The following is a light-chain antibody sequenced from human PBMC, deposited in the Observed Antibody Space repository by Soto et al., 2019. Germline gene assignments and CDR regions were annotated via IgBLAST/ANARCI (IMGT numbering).Light chain of an antibody. CDR1: KLGTKY. CDR2: QDT. CDR3: QAWDRSTVV. V-gene: IGLV3-1*01. Sequence: SYELTQPPSVSVSLGQTASITCSGDKLGTKYACWYQQKPGQSPVLVIYQDTKRPSGIPERFAGSNSGNTATLTISGTQAMDEADYYCQAWDRSTVVFGGGTKLTVL. J-gene: IGLJ2*01.